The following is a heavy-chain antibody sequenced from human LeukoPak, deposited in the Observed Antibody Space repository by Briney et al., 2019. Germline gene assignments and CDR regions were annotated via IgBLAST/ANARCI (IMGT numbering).Heavy chain of an antibody. CDR2: ISWNSGSI. V-gene: IGHV3-9*01. J-gene: IGHJ3*02. Sequence: PGGSLRLSCAASGFTFDDYAMHWVRQAPGKGLEWVSGISWNSGSIGYADSVKGRFTISRDNAKNSLYLQMDSLRAEDTALYFCARVRSSGYSDDTFDIWGQGTMVTVSS. CDR3: ARVRSSGYSDDTFDI. D-gene: IGHD3-22*01. CDR1: GFTFDDYA.